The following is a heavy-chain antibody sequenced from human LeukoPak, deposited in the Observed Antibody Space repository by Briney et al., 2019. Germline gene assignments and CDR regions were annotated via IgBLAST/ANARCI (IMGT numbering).Heavy chain of an antibody. CDR2: INPNSGGT. CDR3: ASVLGYCSGGSCCPRSGWFDP. CDR1: GYTFTGYY. Sequence: ALVKVSCKASGYTFTGYYMHWVRQAPGQGLEWMGWINPNSGGTNYAQKLQGRVTMTTGTSTSTAYMELRSLRSDDTAVYYCASVLGYCSGGSCCPRSGWFDPWGQGTLVTVSS. V-gene: IGHV1-2*02. J-gene: IGHJ5*02. D-gene: IGHD2-15*01.